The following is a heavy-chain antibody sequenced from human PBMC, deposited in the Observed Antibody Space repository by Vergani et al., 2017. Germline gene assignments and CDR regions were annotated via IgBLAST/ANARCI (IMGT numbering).Heavy chain of an antibody. J-gene: IGHJ6*03. CDR1: GFAFSSNY. V-gene: IGHV3-53*04. CDR2: IYSGGST. Sequence: EVQLVESGGGLVQPGGSLRLSCAASGFAFSSNYMSWVRQAPGKGLEWVSVIYSGGSTYYADSVKGRFTISRHNSKNTLYLQMNSLRAEDTAVYYCARAGDDYGDYYYYMDVWGKGTTVTVSS. CDR3: ARAGDDYGDYYYYMDV. D-gene: IGHD4-17*01.